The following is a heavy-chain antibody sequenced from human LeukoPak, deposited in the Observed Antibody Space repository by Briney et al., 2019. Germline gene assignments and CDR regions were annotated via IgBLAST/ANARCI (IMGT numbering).Heavy chain of an antibody. CDR1: GGSISSSNW. V-gene: IGHV4-4*02. CDR2: INHSGST. J-gene: IGHJ4*02. D-gene: IGHD6-6*01. CDR3: ARGGDSSSSGYYFDY. Sequence: PSGTLSLTCAVSGGSISSSNWWSWVRQPPGKGLEWIGEINHSGSTNYNPSLKSRVTISVDTSKNQFSLKLSSVTAADTAVYYCARGGDSSSSGYYFDYWGQGTLVTVSS.